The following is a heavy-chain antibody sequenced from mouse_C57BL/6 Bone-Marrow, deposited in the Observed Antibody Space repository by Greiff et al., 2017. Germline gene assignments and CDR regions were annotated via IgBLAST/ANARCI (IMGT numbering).Heavy chain of an antibody. D-gene: IGHD1-1*01. J-gene: IGHJ4*01. CDR3: ARDGSSYNYAMDY. V-gene: IGHV1-69*01. CDR2: IDPSDSYT. CDR1: GYTFTSYW. Sequence: QVQLQQPGAELMMPGASVKLSCKASGYTFTSYWMHWVKQRPGQGLEWIGEIDPSDSYTNYNQKFKGKSTLTVDKSSSTAYMQLSSLTSEDSAVYYCARDGSSYNYAMDYWGQGTSVTVSS.